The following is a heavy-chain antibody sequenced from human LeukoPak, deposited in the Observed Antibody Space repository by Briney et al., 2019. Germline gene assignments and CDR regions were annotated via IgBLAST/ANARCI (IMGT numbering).Heavy chain of an antibody. CDR1: GFTISSYA. CDR2: ISSSGGNT. D-gene: IGHD6-19*01. V-gene: IGHV3-23*01. J-gene: IGHJ4*02. Sequence: GGSLRLSCAASGFTISSYAMTWVRQGPGKGLDWVSTISSSGGNTHNADSVKGRFTISRDNSKNTLYLQMNSLRAEDTAVYYCAKRAASSGYYFDQWGQGTLVTVSS. CDR3: AKRAASSGYYFDQ.